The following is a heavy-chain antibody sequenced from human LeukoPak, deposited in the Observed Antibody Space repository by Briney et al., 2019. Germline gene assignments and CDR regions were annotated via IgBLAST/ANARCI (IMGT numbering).Heavy chain of an antibody. Sequence: GESLKISCKGSGYSFTTYWISWVRQMPGKGLEWMGRIDPSDSYTNYSPSFQGHVTISADKSISTAYLQWSSLKASDTAMYYCARTPAVTPDYWGQGTLVTVSS. D-gene: IGHD4-11*01. CDR1: GYSFTTYW. CDR2: IDPSDSYT. J-gene: IGHJ4*02. CDR3: ARTPAVTPDY. V-gene: IGHV5-10-1*01.